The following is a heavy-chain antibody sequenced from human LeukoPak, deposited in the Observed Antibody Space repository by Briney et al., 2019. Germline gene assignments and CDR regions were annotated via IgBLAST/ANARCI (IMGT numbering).Heavy chain of an antibody. J-gene: IGHJ5*02. D-gene: IGHD3-10*01. CDR2: IIPIFGTA. CDR1: GGTFSSYA. V-gene: IGHV1-69*13. CDR3: ARALEGSGSYPYNWFDP. Sequence: SVKVSCKASGGTFSSYAISWVRQPPGQGLGWMGGIIPIFGTANYAQKFQGRVTITADESTSTAYMELSSLRSEDTAVYYCARALEGSGSYPYNWFDPWGQGTLVTVSS.